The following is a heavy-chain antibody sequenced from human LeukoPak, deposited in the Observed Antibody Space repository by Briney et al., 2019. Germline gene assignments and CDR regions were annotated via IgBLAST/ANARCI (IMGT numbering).Heavy chain of an antibody. CDR3: ARAAASNWFDP. Sequence: SGGSLRLSCAAYGFTFSSYWMSWVRQAPGKGLEWLANIKEDGSEKYYVDSGKGRFTISRDNAKSSLYLQMKSLRAEDTAVYYGARAAASNWFDPWGQGTLVTVSS. CDR1: GFTFSSYW. CDR2: IKEDGSEK. J-gene: IGHJ5*02. D-gene: IGHD2-2*01. V-gene: IGHV3-7*01.